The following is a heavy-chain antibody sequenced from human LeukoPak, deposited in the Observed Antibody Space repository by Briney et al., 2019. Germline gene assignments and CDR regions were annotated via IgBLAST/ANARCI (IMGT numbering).Heavy chain of an antibody. D-gene: IGHD6-13*01. CDR2: IYSGGST. CDR3: ARIKAAAFYYYYYYGMDV. CDR1: GFTVSSNY. V-gene: IGHV3-53*01. Sequence: GGSLRLSCAASGFTVSSNYMSWVRQAPGKGLEWVSVIYSGGSTYYADSVKGRFTISRDNSKNTLYLQMNSLRAEDTAVYYCARIKAAAFYYYYYYGMDVWGQGTTVTVSS. J-gene: IGHJ6*02.